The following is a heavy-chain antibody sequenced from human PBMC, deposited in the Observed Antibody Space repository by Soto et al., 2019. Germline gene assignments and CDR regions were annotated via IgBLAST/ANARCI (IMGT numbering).Heavy chain of an antibody. J-gene: IGHJ5*02. CDR3: ASGSRFDP. Sequence: SETLSLTCTVSGASITSGAYYWTWVRQHPVKGLEWIGHIYYTGSTYYNPSLKSRLNISLDTSKTQFSLQLESMTAADTAICDCASGSRFDPWRQGSGVIVFS. D-gene: IGHD1-26*01. CDR2: IYYTGST. CDR1: GASITSGAYY. V-gene: IGHV4-31*03.